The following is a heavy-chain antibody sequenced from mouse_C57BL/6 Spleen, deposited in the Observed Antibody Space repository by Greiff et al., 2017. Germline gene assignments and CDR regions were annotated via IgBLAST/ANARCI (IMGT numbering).Heavy chain of an antibody. V-gene: IGHV6-3*01. CDR1: GFTFSNYW. J-gene: IGHJ3*01. CDR2: IRLKSDNYAT. CDR3: TGGWPILAY. Sequence: EVKVVESGGGLVQPGGSMKLSCVASGFTFSNYWMNWVRQSPEKGLEWVAQIRLKSDNYATHYAESVKGRFTISRDDSKSSVYLQMNNLRAEDTGIYYCTGGWPILAYWGQGTLVTVSA. D-gene: IGHD6-5*01.